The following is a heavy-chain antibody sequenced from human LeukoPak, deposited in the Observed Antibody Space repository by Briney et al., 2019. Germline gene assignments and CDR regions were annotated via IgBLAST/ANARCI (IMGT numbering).Heavy chain of an antibody. CDR1: GLTFSRHS. J-gene: IGHJ4*02. Sequence: GGSLRLSCAASGLTFSRHSMNWVRQAPGKGLEWVSSISSTGSYIYYADSVKGRFTISRDKAKNSLYLQMNSLRAEDTALYYCAGSSSYDYWGQGTLVTVSS. CDR2: ISSTGSYI. V-gene: IGHV3-21*01. CDR3: AGSSSYDY. D-gene: IGHD6-13*01.